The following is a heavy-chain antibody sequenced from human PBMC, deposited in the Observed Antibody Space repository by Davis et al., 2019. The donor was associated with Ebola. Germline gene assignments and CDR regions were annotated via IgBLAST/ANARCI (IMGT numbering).Heavy chain of an antibody. V-gene: IGHV3-21*01. CDR1: GFTFSSYS. J-gene: IGHJ3*02. CDR3: ARDSERFLEWLFDAFDI. D-gene: IGHD3-3*01. Sequence: GGSLRLSCAASGFTFSSYSMNWVRQAPGKGLEWVSSISSSSSYIYYADSVKGRFTISRDNAKNSLYLQMNSLRAEDTAVYYCARDSERFLEWLFDAFDIWGQGTMVTVSS. CDR2: ISSSSSYI.